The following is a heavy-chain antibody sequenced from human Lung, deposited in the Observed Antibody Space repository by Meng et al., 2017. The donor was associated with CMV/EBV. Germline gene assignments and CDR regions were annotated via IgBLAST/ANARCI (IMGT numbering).Heavy chain of an antibody. V-gene: IGHV3-30*02. CDR3: AKDFCSSTSCYRSYYYYYGMDV. Sequence: SCAASGCTFSSYGMHWVRQAPGKGLEWVAFIRYDGSNKYYADSVKGRFTISRDNSRNTLYLQMNSLRAEDTAVYYCAKDFCSSTSCYRSYYYYYGMDVWXQGTTVTVSS. D-gene: IGHD2-2*01. J-gene: IGHJ6*02. CDR2: IRYDGSNK. CDR1: GCTFSSYG.